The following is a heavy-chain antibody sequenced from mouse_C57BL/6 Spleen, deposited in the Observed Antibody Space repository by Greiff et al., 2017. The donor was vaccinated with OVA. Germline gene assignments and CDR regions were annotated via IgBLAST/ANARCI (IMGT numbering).Heavy chain of an antibody. Sequence: EVQLVESGGDLVKPGGSLKLSCAASGFTFSSYGMSWVRQTPDKRLEWVATISSGGSYTYYPDSVKGRFTISRDNAKTTLYLQMSSLKSEDTAMYYCERGALYYGSYWYFDVWGTGTTVTVSS. D-gene: IGHD1-1*01. CDR3: ERGALYYGSYWYFDV. CDR1: GFTFSSYG. CDR2: ISSGGSYT. V-gene: IGHV5-6*01. J-gene: IGHJ1*03.